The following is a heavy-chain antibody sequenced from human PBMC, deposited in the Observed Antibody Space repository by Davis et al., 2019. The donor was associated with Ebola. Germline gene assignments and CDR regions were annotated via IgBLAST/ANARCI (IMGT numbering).Heavy chain of an antibody. D-gene: IGHD3-9*01. CDR1: GFTFSTYT. CDR3: ARILRGMDV. J-gene: IGHJ6*02. CDR2: ITRTSGYI. V-gene: IGHV3-21*06. Sequence: PGGSLRLSCAASGFTFSTYTMNWVRQAPGKGLEWVSSITRTSGYIYYADSVKGRFTISRDNAKNSVFLQMNSLRAEDTAIYYCARILRGMDVWGQGTTVTVSS.